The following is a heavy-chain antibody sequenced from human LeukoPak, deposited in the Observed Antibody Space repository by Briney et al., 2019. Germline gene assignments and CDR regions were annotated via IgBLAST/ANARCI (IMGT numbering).Heavy chain of an antibody. Sequence: GGSLRLSCAASGFTFISYTMGWVRQAPGKGLERVSTITGSGGSTSYADSVKGRFTISRDNSRSTLFLQMNSLRAEDTAVYYCAKKLVMGPTGGFDPWGQGTLVTVSS. CDR2: ITGSGGST. CDR3: AKKLVMGPTGGFDP. CDR1: GFTFISYT. D-gene: IGHD1-26*01. J-gene: IGHJ5*02. V-gene: IGHV3-23*01.